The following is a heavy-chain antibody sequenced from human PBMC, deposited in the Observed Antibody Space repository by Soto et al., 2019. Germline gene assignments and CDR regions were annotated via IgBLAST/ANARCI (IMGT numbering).Heavy chain of an antibody. CDR2: ISAYNGNT. CDR3: GRVYVTTVTTGGDY. Sequence: QVQLVQSGAEVKKPGASVKVSCKASGYTFTSYGISWARQAPGQGLEWMGWISAYNGNTNYAQNLQGRVTITTDTSTSTAYMELRGLRSDDTAVYYWGRVYVTTVTTGGDYWGRGTLVTVAS. CDR1: GYTFTSYG. V-gene: IGHV1-18*01. D-gene: IGHD4-17*01. J-gene: IGHJ4*02.